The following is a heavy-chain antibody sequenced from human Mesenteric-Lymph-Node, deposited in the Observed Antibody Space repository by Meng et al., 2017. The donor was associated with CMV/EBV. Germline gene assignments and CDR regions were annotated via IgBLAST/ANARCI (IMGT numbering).Heavy chain of an antibody. D-gene: IGHD1-26*01. CDR1: GGSFCRCY. CDR2: INHSGST. J-gene: IGHJ4*02. V-gene: IGHV4-34*13. Sequence: GGSFCRCYWIRLRPPPGQGLKWLSDINHSGSTNYTPSLQSRVTISVDTSKIPFSLKLSSVTAAATAVYYCARGYSGSYHRRFYFDYWGQGTLVTVSS. CDR3: ARGYSGSYHRRFYFDY.